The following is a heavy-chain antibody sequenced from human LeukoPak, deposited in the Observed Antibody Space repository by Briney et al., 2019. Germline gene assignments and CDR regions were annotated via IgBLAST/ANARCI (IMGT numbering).Heavy chain of an antibody. J-gene: IGHJ6*02. D-gene: IGHD5-18*01. CDR2: IYYSGST. Sequence: SETLSLTCTVSGGSTSGFHWSWIRQPPGKGLEWIGYIYYSGSTNYNPSLKSRVTMSVDTSKNQFSLKLSSVTAADTAVYYCAGGGIHPYYYYYYGMDVWGQGTTVTVSS. V-gene: IGHV4-59*01. CDR3: AGGGIHPYYYYYYGMDV. CDR1: GGSTSGFH.